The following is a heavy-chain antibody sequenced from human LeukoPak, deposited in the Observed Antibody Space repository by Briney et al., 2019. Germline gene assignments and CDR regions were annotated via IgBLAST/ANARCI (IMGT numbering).Heavy chain of an antibody. D-gene: IGHD3-22*01. J-gene: IGHJ4*02. CDR3: ARDLGYYYDSSGNYIAGDY. CDR2: INPNSGGT. V-gene: IGHV1-2*02. Sequence: GASVKVSCKASGYTFTGYYMHWVRQAPGQGLEWMGWINPNSGGTNYAQKFQGRVTTTRDTSISTAYMELSRLRSDDTAVYYCARDLGYYYDSSGNYIAGDYWGQGTLVTVSS. CDR1: GYTFTGYY.